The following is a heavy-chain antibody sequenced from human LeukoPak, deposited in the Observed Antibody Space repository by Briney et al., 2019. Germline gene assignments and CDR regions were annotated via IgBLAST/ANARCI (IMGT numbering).Heavy chain of an antibody. CDR3: ARSFYDSSGPYAFDI. CDR1: GGSISSGSYY. Sequence: PSQTLSLTCTVSGGSISSGSYYWSWIRQPAGKGLEWIGRIYTSRSTNYNPSLKSRVTISVDTSKNQFSLKLSSVTAADTAVYYCARSFYDSSGPYAFDIWGQGTMVTVSS. V-gene: IGHV4-61*02. J-gene: IGHJ3*02. D-gene: IGHD3-22*01. CDR2: IYTSRST.